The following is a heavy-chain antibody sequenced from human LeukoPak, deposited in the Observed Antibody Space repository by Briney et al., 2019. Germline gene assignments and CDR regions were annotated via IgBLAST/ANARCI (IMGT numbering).Heavy chain of an antibody. V-gene: IGHV3-33*01. J-gene: IGHJ4*02. CDR3: ARGGDGYNAIDY. CDR1: GFTFSSYG. CDR2: IWYDGSNK. Sequence: GRSLRPSCAASGFTFSSYGMHWVRQAPGKGLEWVAVIWYDGSNKYYADSVKGRFTISRDNSKNTLYLQMNSLRAEDTAVYYCARGGDGYNAIDYWGQGTLVTVSS. D-gene: IGHD5-24*01.